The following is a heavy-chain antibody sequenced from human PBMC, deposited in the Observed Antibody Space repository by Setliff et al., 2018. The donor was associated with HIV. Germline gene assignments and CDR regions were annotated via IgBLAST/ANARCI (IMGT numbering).Heavy chain of an antibody. CDR3: AALAAVFDY. D-gene: IGHD2-15*01. V-gene: IGHV3-23*01. J-gene: IGHJ4*02. CDR2: ISGSAGST. Sequence: GGSLRLSCAASGFTFSNYAMSWVRQAPGKGLDWVSAISGSAGSTYYADSVKGRFTISRDNSKNTLYLQMNTLRPGDTAVYYCAALAAVFDYWGQGTVVTVSS. CDR1: GFTFSNYA.